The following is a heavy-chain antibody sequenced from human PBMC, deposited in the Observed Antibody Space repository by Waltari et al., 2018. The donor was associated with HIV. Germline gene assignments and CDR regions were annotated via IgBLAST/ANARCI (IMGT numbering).Heavy chain of an antibody. CDR2: IYYSGST. CDR1: GGSISSSSYY. J-gene: IGHJ4*02. V-gene: IGHV4-39*01. D-gene: IGHD6-19*01. Sequence: QLQLQESGPGLVKPSETLSLTCTVSGGSISSSSYYWGWIRQPPGKGLEWIGSIYYSGSTYYNPSLKSRVTISVDTSKNQFSLKLSSVTAADTAVYYCASEAVAVYGGYFDYWGQGTLVTVSS. CDR3: ASEAVAVYGGYFDY.